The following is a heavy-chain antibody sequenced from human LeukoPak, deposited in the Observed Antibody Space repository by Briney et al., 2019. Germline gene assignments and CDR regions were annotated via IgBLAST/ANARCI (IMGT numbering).Heavy chain of an antibody. D-gene: IGHD1-1*01. Sequence: SETLSLTCTVSGGSISSYDWSWIRQPPGKGLEWIGYIYYSGSTNYNPSLKSRVTISVDTSKKTFSLKLSSVTAADTAVYSCARLDRAENWFDPWGQGTLVTVSS. CDR3: ARLDRAENWFDP. CDR2: IYYSGST. CDR1: GGSISSYD. J-gene: IGHJ5*02. V-gene: IGHV4-59*01.